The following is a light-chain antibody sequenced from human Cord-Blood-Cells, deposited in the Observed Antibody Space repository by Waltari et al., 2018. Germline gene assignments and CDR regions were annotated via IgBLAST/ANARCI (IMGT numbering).Light chain of an antibody. CDR2: DAS. V-gene: IGKV1-5*01. CDR1: QSISSW. CDR3: QQYNSYTIT. J-gene: IGKJ5*01. Sequence: DIQMTQSPSTLSASVGDRVTITCRASQSISSWLAWYQQKPGKAPKLLIYDASSLESGFPSRFSGSGSGTEFTLTISSLQPDDFATYYCQQYNSYTITFGQGTRLESK.